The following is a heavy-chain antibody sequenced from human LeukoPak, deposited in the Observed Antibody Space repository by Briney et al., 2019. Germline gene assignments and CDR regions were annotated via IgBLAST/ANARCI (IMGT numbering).Heavy chain of an antibody. CDR3: ARDFRFLDDY. J-gene: IGHJ4*02. Sequence: PGGSLRLSCAASGFIFSSYWMSWVRQAPGKGLEWVANIKQDGSEKYYVDSVKGRFTISRDNAKNSLYLQMNSLRAEDTAVYYCARDFRFLDDYWGQGTLVTVSS. D-gene: IGHD3-3*01. CDR1: GFIFSSYW. V-gene: IGHV3-7*01. CDR2: IKQDGSEK.